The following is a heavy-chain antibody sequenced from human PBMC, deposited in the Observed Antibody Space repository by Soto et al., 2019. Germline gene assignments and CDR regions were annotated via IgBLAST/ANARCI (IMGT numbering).Heavy chain of an antibody. J-gene: IGHJ4*02. CDR3: ARDKAGAFDY. Sequence: QVQLVESGGGVVQPGRSLRLSCAASGFTFSSYGMHWVRQAPGKGLEWVAVIWYDGSNKYYADSVKGRFTIARDHSKNTLYLQMNSLRAEETALYYCARDKAGAFDYWGQGTLVTVSS. CDR2: IWYDGSNK. V-gene: IGHV3-33*01. CDR1: GFTFSSYG. D-gene: IGHD3-10*01.